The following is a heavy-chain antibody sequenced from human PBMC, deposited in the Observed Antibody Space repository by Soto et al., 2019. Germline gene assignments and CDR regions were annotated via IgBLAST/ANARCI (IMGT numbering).Heavy chain of an antibody. V-gene: IGHV1-3*01. J-gene: IGHJ6*02. D-gene: IGHD3-10*01. CDR3: ARDHPYYYGSALYGMDV. CDR2: INAGNGNT. CDR1: GYTFTSYA. Sequence: QVQLAQSGAEVKKPGASVKVSCKASGYTFTSYAMHWVRQAPGQRLEWMGWINAGNGNTKYSQKFQGRVTITRDTSASTAYMELSSLRSEDTAVYYCARDHPYYYGSALYGMDVWGQGSTVTVSS.